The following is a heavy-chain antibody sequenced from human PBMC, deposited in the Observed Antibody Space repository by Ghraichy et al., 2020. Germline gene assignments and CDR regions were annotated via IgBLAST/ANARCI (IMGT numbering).Heavy chain of an antibody. D-gene: IGHD2-21*01. J-gene: IGHJ4*02. CDR1: GFTVSNNY. Sequence: GGSLRLSCAASGFTVSNNYMSWVRQAPGKGLEWVSLIYSGGGTDYADSVKGRFSISRDNSKNTLYLQMNSLRVEDTAIYYCANFVGSDPTGRFDNWGQGTRVTVSS. CDR3: ANFVGSDPTGRFDN. V-gene: IGHV3-53*05. CDR2: IYSGGGT.